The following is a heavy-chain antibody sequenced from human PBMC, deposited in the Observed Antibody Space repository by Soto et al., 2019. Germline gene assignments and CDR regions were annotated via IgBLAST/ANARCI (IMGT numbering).Heavy chain of an antibody. CDR3: AREMRSWVRGVMFHQKYYYYMDV. D-gene: IGHD3-10*01. J-gene: IGHJ6*03. V-gene: IGHV3-7*01. CDR2: IKEDGSDK. Sequence: PGGSLRLSCAASGFTFSNYWMTWVRQAPGKGLEWVANIKEDGSDKYFVDSVKGRFTISRDNAKNSLYLQMSSLRAEDTAVYYCAREMRSWVRGVMFHQKYYYYMDVWGKGTTVTVSS. CDR1: GFTFSNYW.